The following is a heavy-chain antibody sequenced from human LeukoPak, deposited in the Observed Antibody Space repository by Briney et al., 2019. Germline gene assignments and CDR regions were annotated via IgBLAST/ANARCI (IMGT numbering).Heavy chain of an antibody. CDR3: ATWDQQVTAACRTCAN. D-gene: IGHD2-21*02. J-gene: IGHJ4*02. CDR2: IFHSGAT. Sequence: SETLSLTCTVSGYSIRSDYYWGWIRQPPGKGLEGIGTIFHSGATYYHVSLTGRVRIPMDTSTNQFSLKLNSVTAAATAVYFCATWDQQVTAACRTCANWGQGTLVTVSS. CDR1: GYSIRSDYY. V-gene: IGHV4-38-2*02.